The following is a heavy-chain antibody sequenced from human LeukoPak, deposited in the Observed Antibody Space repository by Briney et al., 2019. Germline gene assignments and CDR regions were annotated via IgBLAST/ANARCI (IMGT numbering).Heavy chain of an antibody. J-gene: IGHJ5*02. Sequence: SETLSLTCTVSGGSISSYYWSWIRQPPGQGLEWIRYIYYSGSTNYNPSLKSRVTISVDTSKNQFSLKLSSVTAADTAVYYCARAGYYGSAPKPGWFDPWGQGTLVTVSS. CDR1: GGSISSYY. V-gene: IGHV4-59*01. CDR3: ARAGYYGSAPKPGWFDP. CDR2: IYYSGST. D-gene: IGHD3-10*01.